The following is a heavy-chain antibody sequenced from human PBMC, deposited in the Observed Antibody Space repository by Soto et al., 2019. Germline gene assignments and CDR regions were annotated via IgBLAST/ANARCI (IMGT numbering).Heavy chain of an antibody. Sequence: EVQLVQSGAEVKKPGESLKISCTGSGYSFTSYWIAWVRQMPGKGLEWMGIIYPCDSDTIYSPSFQGQVSISADKAISTAYLQWSSLKASDTAIYYCARHPPTYYDILTGSDGDFDIWGRGTVVTVSS. V-gene: IGHV5-51*01. CDR3: ARHPPTYYDILTGSDGDFDI. D-gene: IGHD3-9*01. CDR1: GYSFTSYW. J-gene: IGHJ3*02. CDR2: IYPCDSDT.